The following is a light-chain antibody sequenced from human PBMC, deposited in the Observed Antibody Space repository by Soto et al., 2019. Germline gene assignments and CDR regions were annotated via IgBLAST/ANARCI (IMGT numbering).Light chain of an antibody. V-gene: IGKV3-20*01. CDR3: QHDDGSPRT. J-gene: IGKJ2*01. Sequence: ETVLTQFQATASLAPGERATHYCRTGQSVNNDYLAWYQQKPGQAPRLLVYGIFIRATGVPARFSGSGSGTDFTLTTSGLEPEDSAVYFFQHDDGSPRTFGQGTKVETK. CDR1: QSVNNDY. CDR2: GIF.